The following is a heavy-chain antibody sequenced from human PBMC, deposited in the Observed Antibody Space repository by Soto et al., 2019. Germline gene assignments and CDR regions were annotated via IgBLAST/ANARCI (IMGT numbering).Heavy chain of an antibody. V-gene: IGHV1-8*01. J-gene: IGHJ5*02. Sequence: ASLKVSCKASGYTFTSYDINWVRQATGQGLEWMGWMNPNSGNTGYAQKFQGRVTMTRNTSISTAYMELSSLRSEDTAVYYCARVGYDFWSGYLFDPWGQGTLVTVSS. CDR2: MNPNSGNT. D-gene: IGHD3-3*01. CDR3: ARVGYDFWSGYLFDP. CDR1: GYTFTSYD.